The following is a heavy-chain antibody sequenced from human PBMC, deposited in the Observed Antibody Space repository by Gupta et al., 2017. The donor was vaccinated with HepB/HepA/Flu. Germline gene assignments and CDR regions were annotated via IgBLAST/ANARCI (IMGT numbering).Heavy chain of an antibody. CDR3: AKVAGGAGSSGFDP. V-gene: IGHV3-23*01. CDR2: ISGSGGST. CDR1: GFTFSSYA. D-gene: IGHD6-19*01. Sequence: EVQLLESGGGLVQPGGSLRLPCAASGFTFSSYAMSWVGEAPGKGLEWVSAISGSGGSTYYADSVKGRLTISRDNSKNTLYLQMNSLRAEDTAVYYCAKVAGGAGSSGFDPWGQGTLVTVSA. J-gene: IGHJ5*02.